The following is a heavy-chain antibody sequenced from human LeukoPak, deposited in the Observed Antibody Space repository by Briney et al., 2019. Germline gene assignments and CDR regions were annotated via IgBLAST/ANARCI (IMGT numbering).Heavy chain of an antibody. V-gene: IGHV3-23*01. CDR3: AKVRELLWFGELLFDY. J-gene: IGHJ4*02. CDR1: GFAFSSYA. D-gene: IGHD3-10*01. CDR2: ISGSGGST. Sequence: GGSLRLSCAASGFAFSSYAMSWLRQAPGKGLEWVSAISGSGGSTYYADSVKGRFTISRDNSKNTLYLQMNSLRAEDTAVYYCAKVRELLWFGELLFDYWGQGTLVTVSS.